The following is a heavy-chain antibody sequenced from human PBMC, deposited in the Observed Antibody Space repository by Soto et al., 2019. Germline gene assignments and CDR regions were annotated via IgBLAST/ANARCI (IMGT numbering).Heavy chain of an antibody. CDR2: INPSGGGT. CDR3: ARDVVSTTGWAFDI. Sequence: QVQLVQSGTEVKKPGASVKVSCKTSGYTFAIYYIHWVRQAPGQGLEWMGIINPSGGGTNYAQKFQGRVTMTRDTPTSTLYMELSSLRSEDTAVYYCARDVVSTTGWAFDIWGQGTVVTVSS. D-gene: IGHD2-15*01. V-gene: IGHV1-46*03. CDR1: GYTFAIYY. J-gene: IGHJ3*02.